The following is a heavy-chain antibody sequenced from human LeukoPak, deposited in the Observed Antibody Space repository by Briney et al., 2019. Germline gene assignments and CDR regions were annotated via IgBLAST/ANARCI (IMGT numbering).Heavy chain of an antibody. CDR3: ARGGTNDAFDI. D-gene: IGHD1-1*01. V-gene: IGHV4-30-4*01. J-gene: IGHJ3*02. CDR2: IYYSGST. CDR1: GGSISSGDYY. Sequence: SHTLSLTCTVSGGSISSGDYYWSWIRQPPGKGLEWIGYIYYSGSTYYNPSLKSRVTISVDTSKNQFSLKLSSVTAADTAVYYCARGGTNDAFDIWGQGTMVTVSS.